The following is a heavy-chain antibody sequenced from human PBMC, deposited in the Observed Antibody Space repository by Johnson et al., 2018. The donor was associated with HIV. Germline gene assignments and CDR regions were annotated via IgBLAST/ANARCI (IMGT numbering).Heavy chain of an antibody. CDR1: RFTFRSYW. J-gene: IGHJ3*02. CDR2: IKQDASDK. Sequence: EVQLVESGGGVVQPGRSLRLSCAASRFTFRSYWMSWVRQAPGKGLEWVANIKQDASDKYYVDSVKGRFTISRDNAKNSLYLQLNSLRAEDTDVYYCARDSSTTDVAFDIWGQGTMVTVSS. CDR3: ARDSSTTDVAFDI. V-gene: IGHV3-7*03. D-gene: IGHD1-14*01.